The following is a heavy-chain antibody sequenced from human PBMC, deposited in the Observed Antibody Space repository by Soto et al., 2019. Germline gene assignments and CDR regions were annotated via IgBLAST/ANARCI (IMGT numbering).Heavy chain of an antibody. V-gene: IGHV1-69*13. CDR1: GYTFTSYA. Sequence: SVKVSCKASGYTFTSYAMHWVRQAPGQRLEWMGGIIPIFGTANYAQKFQGRVTITADESTSTAYMELSSLRSEDTAVYYCARGPGYSYGFGWFDPWGQGTLVTVSS. J-gene: IGHJ5*02. CDR2: IIPIFGTA. CDR3: ARGPGYSYGFGWFDP. D-gene: IGHD5-18*01.